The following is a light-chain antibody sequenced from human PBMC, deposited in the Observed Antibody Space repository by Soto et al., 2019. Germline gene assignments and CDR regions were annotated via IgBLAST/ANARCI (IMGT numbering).Light chain of an antibody. J-gene: IGKJ5*01. CDR1: QRVSSGY. Sequence: ERVVTQSPATLSVTPGERATLSCRASQRVSSGYVAWYQQKPGQAPRLLIYGASSRATGIPDRFRASASGTDFTLTISRLEPEDFAVYFCQQYGGSPAITFGQGTRPAIK. CDR3: QQYGGSPAIT. V-gene: IGKV3-20*01. CDR2: GAS.